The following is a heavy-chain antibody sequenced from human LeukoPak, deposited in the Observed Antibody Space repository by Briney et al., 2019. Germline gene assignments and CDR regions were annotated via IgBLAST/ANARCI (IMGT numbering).Heavy chain of an antibody. CDR3: ARGYDDFWSGYYSPHYYFDY. CDR2: INPNSGGT. D-gene: IGHD3-3*01. CDR1: GYTFTGYY. V-gene: IGHV1-2*02. Sequence: ASVTVSCKASGYTFTGYYMHWVRQAPGQGLEWMGWINPNSGGTNYAQKFQGRVTMTRDTSISTAYMELSRLRSDDTAVYYCARGYDDFWSGYYSPHYYFDYWGQGTLVTVSS. J-gene: IGHJ4*02.